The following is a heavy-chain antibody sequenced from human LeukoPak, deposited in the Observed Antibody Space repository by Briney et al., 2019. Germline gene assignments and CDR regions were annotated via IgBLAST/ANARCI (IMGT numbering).Heavy chain of an antibody. CDR3: AREDGYCSSTSCYTRFDY. V-gene: IGHV4-4*07. D-gene: IGHD2-2*02. Sequence: SETLSLTCTVSGGSISSYYWSWIRQPAGKGLEWIGRIYTSGSTNYNPSLKSRVTMSVDTSKNQFSLKLSSVTAADTAVYYCAREDGYCSSTSCYTRFDYWGQGTLVTVSS. CDR2: IYTSGST. CDR1: GGSISSYY. J-gene: IGHJ4*02.